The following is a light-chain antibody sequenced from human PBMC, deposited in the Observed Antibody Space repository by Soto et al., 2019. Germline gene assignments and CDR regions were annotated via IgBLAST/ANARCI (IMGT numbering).Light chain of an antibody. CDR1: QSVSSTY. Sequence: IVLTQSPGTLSLSPGERATLSCRASQSVSSTYLAWYQQKPGQAPRLLIDGASSRATGIPDRFSGRGSGTDFTLSISRLEPEDFAVYYCQQYDISPWTFGQGTKVEIK. CDR3: QQYDISPWT. CDR2: GAS. J-gene: IGKJ1*01. V-gene: IGKV3-20*01.